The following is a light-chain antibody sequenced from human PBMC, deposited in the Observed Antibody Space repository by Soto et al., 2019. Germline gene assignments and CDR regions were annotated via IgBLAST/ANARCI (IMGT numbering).Light chain of an antibody. J-gene: IGLJ1*01. CDR3: SSYTFSSTNV. CDR1: SSDVGGYNY. Sequence: QSALTQPVSVSGSPGQSITISCTGTSSDVGGYNYVSWYQQHPGKAPKLMIYEVSNRPSGVSNRFSGSKSGNTASLTISGLQAEDEADYYCSSYTFSSTNVFGTETKLTVL. CDR2: EVS. V-gene: IGLV2-14*01.